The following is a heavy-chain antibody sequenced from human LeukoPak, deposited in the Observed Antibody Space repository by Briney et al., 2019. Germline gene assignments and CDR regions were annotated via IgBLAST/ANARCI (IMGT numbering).Heavy chain of an antibody. V-gene: IGHV3-74*01. D-gene: IGHD6-13*01. CDR1: GFTFSKNW. Sequence: GGSLRLSCVASGFTFSKNWMHWVRQAPGKGLVWVSRIQGDGSNTNYADSVKGRFSISRDNAKNTVYLQMTSLWAEDTGIYYCSRGTSAGGPISPFDFWGQGTVVTVSS. CDR3: SRGTSAGGPISPFDF. CDR2: IQGDGSNT. J-gene: IGHJ4*02.